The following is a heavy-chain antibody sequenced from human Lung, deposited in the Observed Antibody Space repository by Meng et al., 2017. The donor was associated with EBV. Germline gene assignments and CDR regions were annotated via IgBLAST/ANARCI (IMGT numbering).Heavy chain of an antibody. CDR2: INPNRGGT. V-gene: IGHV1/OR15-1*04. D-gene: IGHD4-23*01. Sequence: QVQLVQSGAGVKKPGAQVKVSCKASGYIFTDYYMHWVLQAPGQGLEWMGRINPNRGGTHYAQKFQGRLTMTRDTSTSTVYMELSSLRSEDTAVYYCARGDGGNGSDYWGQGTLVTVSS. J-gene: IGHJ4*02. CDR3: ARGDGGNGSDY. CDR1: GYIFTDYY.